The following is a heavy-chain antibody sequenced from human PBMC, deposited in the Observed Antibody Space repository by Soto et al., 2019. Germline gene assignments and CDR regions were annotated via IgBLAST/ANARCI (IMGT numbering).Heavy chain of an antibody. CDR2: IIPIFGTA. J-gene: IGHJ5*02. V-gene: IGHV1-69*13. Sequence: ASVKVSCKASGGTFSSYAISWVRQAPGQGLEWMGGIIPIFGTANYAQKFQGRVTITADESTSTAYMELSSLRSEDTAVYYCAREGSSGYYFGNWFDPWGQGTLVTVSS. CDR1: GGTFSSYA. D-gene: IGHD3-22*01. CDR3: AREGSSGYYFGNWFDP.